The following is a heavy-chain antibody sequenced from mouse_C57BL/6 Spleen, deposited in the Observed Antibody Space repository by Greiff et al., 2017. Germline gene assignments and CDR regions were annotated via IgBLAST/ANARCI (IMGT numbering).Heavy chain of an antibody. CDR3: ARDPPLAWFAY. Sequence: EVKLVESGGGLVKPGGSLKLSCAASGFTFSSYAMSWVRQTPEKRLEWVATISDGGSYTYYPDNVKGRFPISRDNAKNHLYLQMSHLKSEDTAMYYCARDPPLAWFAYWGQGTLVTVSA. V-gene: IGHV5-4*01. CDR2: ISDGGSYT. J-gene: IGHJ3*01. CDR1: GFTFSSYA.